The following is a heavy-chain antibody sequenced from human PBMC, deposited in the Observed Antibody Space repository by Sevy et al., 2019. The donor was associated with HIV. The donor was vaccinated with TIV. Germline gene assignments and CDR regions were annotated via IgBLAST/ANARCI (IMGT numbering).Heavy chain of an antibody. D-gene: IGHD4-17*01. CDR1: GGSISSYY. J-gene: IGHJ5*02. Sequence: SETLSLTCTVSGGSISSYYWSWIRQPPGKGLEWIGYIYYSGSTNYNPSLKSRVTISVDTSKNQFSLKLSSVTAADTAVYYCARDRGDYNLLAVGWFDPWGQGTLVTVSS. CDR2: IYYSGST. V-gene: IGHV4-59*01. CDR3: ARDRGDYNLLAVGWFDP.